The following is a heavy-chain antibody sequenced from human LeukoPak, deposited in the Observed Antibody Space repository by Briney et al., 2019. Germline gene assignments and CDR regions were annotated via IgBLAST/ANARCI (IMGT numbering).Heavy chain of an antibody. D-gene: IGHD3-22*01. Sequence: SQTLSLTCAISGDSVSSNSAAWNWIRQSPSRGLEWLGRTYYRSKWYNDYAVSVKSLITINPDTSKNHFSLKLSSVTAADTAVYYCAREHPTYSYDSSGSGGAYYFDYWGQGTLVTVSS. CDR1: GDSVSSNSAA. CDR2: TYYRSKWYN. CDR3: AREHPTYSYDSSGSGGAYYFDY. V-gene: IGHV6-1*01. J-gene: IGHJ4*02.